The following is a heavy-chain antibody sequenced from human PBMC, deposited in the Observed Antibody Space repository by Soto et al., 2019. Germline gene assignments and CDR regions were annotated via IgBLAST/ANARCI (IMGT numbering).Heavy chain of an antibody. CDR2: INPNSGGT. J-gene: IGHJ6*02. CDR1: GYTFTGYY. CDR3: ARGVSGIAAYYYYYGMDV. D-gene: IGHD6-13*01. Sequence: ASVKVSCKASGYTFTGYYMHWVRQAPGQGLEWMGWINPNSGGTNYAQEFQGWVTMTRDTSISTAYMELSRLRSDDTAVYYCARGVSGIAAYYYYYGMDVWGQGTTVTVSS. V-gene: IGHV1-2*04.